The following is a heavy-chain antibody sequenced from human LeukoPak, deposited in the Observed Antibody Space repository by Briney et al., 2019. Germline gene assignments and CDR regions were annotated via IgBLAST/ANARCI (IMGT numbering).Heavy chain of an antibody. V-gene: IGHV3-48*01. CDR2: ISSSSSTI. CDR1: GFTFSSYG. Sequence: PGGSLRLSCAASGFTFSSYGMTWVRQAPGKGLEWVSYISSSSSTIYYADSVKGRFTISRDNAKNSLYLQMNSLRAEDTAVYYCARAGYSSSWYAFYYYYYMDVWGKGTTVTISS. D-gene: IGHD6-13*01. J-gene: IGHJ6*03. CDR3: ARAGYSSSWYAFYYYYYMDV.